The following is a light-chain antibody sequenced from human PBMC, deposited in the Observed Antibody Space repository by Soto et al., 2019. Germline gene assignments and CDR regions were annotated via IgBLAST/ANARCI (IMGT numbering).Light chain of an antibody. CDR1: QSISSW. CDR2: KAS. Sequence: DIQMTQSPSTLSASVGDRVTITCRASQSISSWLAWYQQKPGKAPKLQIYKASSLESGVPSRFSGSGSGTEFTLTISSLQPDDFATYYCQQSWTFGQGTKVEIK. J-gene: IGKJ1*01. CDR3: QQSWT. V-gene: IGKV1-5*03.